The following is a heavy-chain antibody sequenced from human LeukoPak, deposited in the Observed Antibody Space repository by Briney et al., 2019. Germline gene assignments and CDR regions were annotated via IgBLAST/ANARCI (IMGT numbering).Heavy chain of an antibody. Sequence: PGGSLRLSCAASGFTFSSYSMNWVRQAPGKGLEWISYILSSSTGMSYADSVKGRFTISRDNAKNSLYLQMSSLRDDDAAVYYCARDLHFAFDYWGRGTLVTVSS. V-gene: IGHV3-48*02. CDR3: ARDLHFAFDY. J-gene: IGHJ4*02. CDR1: GFTFSSYS. CDR2: ILSSSTGM.